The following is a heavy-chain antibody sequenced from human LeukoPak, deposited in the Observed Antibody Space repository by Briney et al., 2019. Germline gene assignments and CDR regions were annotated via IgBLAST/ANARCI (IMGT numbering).Heavy chain of an antibody. CDR1: GFTFSSYW. J-gene: IGHJ4*02. CDR3: ARGRPIVADVDLDY. D-gene: IGHD5-12*01. Sequence: PGGSLRLSCAASGFTFSSYWMSWVRQAPGKGLEWVANIKQDGSEKYYVDSVKGRFTISRDNAKNSLYLQMNSLRAEDTAVYYCARGRPIVADVDLDYWGQGTLVTVSS. CDR2: IKQDGSEK. V-gene: IGHV3-7*03.